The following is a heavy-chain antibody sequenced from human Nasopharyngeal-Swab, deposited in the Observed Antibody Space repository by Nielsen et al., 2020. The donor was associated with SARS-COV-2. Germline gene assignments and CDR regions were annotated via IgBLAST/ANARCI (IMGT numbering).Heavy chain of an antibody. CDR3: ARDSWQLEFYHHYFNGMDV. CDR2: IRSKTYGGAP. Sequence: GESLKISCTTSGFTFGDYAMSWFRQAPGKGLEWVGFIRSKTYGGAPEYAASVKGRFTISRDGAESIAYLQMNSLDTEDTGVYYCARDSWQLEFYHHYFNGMDVWGQGTTVTVSS. CDR1: GFTFGDYA. V-gene: IGHV3-49*01. J-gene: IGHJ6*02. D-gene: IGHD6-13*01.